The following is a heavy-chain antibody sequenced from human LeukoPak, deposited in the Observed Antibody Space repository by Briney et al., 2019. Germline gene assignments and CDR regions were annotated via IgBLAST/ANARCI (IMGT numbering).Heavy chain of an antibody. J-gene: IGHJ4*02. V-gene: IGHV3-53*01. CDR1: GFTFTSYS. CDR3: ARGDDSGYYDYFDY. D-gene: IGHD3-22*01. CDR2: IYTGGNT. Sequence: GGSLRLSCAASGFTFTSYSMSWVRQAPGKGLGWVSTIYTGGNTYYAASVKGRFTISRDFSKNTVFLHMNSLRAEDTAMYYCARGDDSGYYDYFDYWGQGALVTVSS.